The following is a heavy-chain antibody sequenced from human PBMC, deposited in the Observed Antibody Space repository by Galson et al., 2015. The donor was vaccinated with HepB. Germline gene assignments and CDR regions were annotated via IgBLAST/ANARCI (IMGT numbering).Heavy chain of an antibody. D-gene: IGHD6-19*01. Sequence: SLRLSCAASGFTFSSYGMHWVRQAPGKGLEWVAVISYDGSNKYYADSVKGRFTISRDNSKNTLYLQMNSLRAEDTAVYYCAKDPYSSGWGHFGGYFDYWGQGTLVTVSS. V-gene: IGHV3-30*18. CDR3: AKDPYSSGWGHFGGYFDY. J-gene: IGHJ4*02. CDR1: GFTFSSYG. CDR2: ISYDGSNK.